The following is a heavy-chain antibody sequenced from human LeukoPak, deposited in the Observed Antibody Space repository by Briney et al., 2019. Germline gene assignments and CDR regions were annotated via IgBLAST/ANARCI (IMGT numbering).Heavy chain of an antibody. CDR1: GFTFSSYV. V-gene: IGHV3-23*01. Sequence: GGSLRLSCAASGFTFSSYVMSWVRQAPGKGLEWVSGISGSGGTTSYADSVKGRFTISRDKSKNTLYLQMNCLRAEDTAVYYCAKAGIAAAGVYYFDYWGQGTLVTVSS. D-gene: IGHD6-13*01. J-gene: IGHJ4*02. CDR3: AKAGIAAAGVYYFDY. CDR2: ISGSGGTT.